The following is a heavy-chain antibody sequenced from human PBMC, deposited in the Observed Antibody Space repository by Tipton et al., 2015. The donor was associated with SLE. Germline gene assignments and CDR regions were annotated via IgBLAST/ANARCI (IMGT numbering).Heavy chain of an antibody. CDR1: GGSISSYY. Sequence: TLSLTCTVSGGSISSYYWSWIRQPAGKGLEWIGRIYTSGSTNYNPSLKSRVTMSVDTSKNQFSLKLSSVTAADTAVYYCARDYYDTSGYYSLDYWGQGTLVTVSS. D-gene: IGHD3-22*01. CDR3: ARDYYDTSGYYSLDY. CDR2: IYTSGST. J-gene: IGHJ4*02. V-gene: IGHV4-4*07.